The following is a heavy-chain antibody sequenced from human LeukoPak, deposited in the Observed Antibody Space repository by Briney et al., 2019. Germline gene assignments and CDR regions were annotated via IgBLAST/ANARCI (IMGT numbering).Heavy chain of an antibody. CDR3: ARTGITMVRGVLHWFDP. CDR2: ISGYNGNT. V-gene: IGHV1-18*01. Sequence: ASVKVSCKTSGYTFTTYGILWVRQAPGQGLEWMGWISGYNGNTNFARKLQGRVTMTTDTSISTAYMELSRLRSDDTAVYYCARTGITMVRGVLHWFDPWGQGTLVTVSS. J-gene: IGHJ5*02. D-gene: IGHD3-10*01. CDR1: GYTFTTYG.